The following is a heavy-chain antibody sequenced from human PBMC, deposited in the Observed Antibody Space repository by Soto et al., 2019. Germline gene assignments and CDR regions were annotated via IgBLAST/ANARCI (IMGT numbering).Heavy chain of an antibody. CDR1: GFTFSSNG. CDR2: IWYDGSEK. Sequence: QVQLVESGGGVVQPGRSLRLSCAASGFTFSSNGTHWVRQAPGKGLEWVAVIWYDGSEKYYADSVKGRFTISRDNSKNTLHLQMNSLRDEDTAVYYCARGLLNGDYWGQGTLVTVSS. D-gene: IGHD1-26*01. CDR3: ARGLLNGDY. J-gene: IGHJ4*02. V-gene: IGHV3-33*01.